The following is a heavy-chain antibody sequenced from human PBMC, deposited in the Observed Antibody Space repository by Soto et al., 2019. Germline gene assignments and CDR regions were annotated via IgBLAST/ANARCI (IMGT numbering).Heavy chain of an antibody. J-gene: IGHJ4*02. Sequence: EVQLVESGGGLVKPGGSLRLSCAASGFTFSYHSMNWVRQAPGKGFEWVSSISTTGRYIYYSDSMAGRFTISRDNAKNSLYLQINSLRGDDTAIYYCAAGTDTAMEQGADYWGQGTLVTVSS. D-gene: IGHD5-18*01. CDR1: GFTFSYHS. V-gene: IGHV3-21*01. CDR3: AAGTDTAMEQGADY. CDR2: ISTTGRYI.